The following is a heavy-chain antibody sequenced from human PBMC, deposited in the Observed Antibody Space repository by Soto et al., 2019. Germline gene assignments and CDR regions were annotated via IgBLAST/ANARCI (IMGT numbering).Heavy chain of an antibody. CDR3: ARGREPYDSSGYNDY. J-gene: IGHJ4*02. V-gene: IGHV1-18*01. CDR1: GYTFTSYG. CDR2: ISAYNGNT. D-gene: IGHD3-22*01. Sequence: QVQLVQSGAEVKKPGASVKVSCKASGYTFTSYGISWVRQAPGQGLEWMGWISAYNGNTNYAQKLQGRGTMTTDTATSTAYMELRSLRSDDTAVYYCARGREPYDSSGYNDYWGQGTLVTVSS.